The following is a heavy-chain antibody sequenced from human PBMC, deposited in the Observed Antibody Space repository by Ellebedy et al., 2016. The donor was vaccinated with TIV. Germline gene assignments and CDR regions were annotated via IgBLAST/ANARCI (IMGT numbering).Heavy chain of an antibody. CDR2: VYSTGSK. CDR3: ATFAGTGSSAFDS. CDR1: GFNLISKY. J-gene: IGHJ4*02. Sequence: PGGSLRLSCAASGFNLISKYMTWVRQPPGKGLEWVSLVYSTGSKWYAASVQGRFTISRDQSENTLYLQMNSLRPEDTAVYYCATFAGTGSSAFDSWGQGTLVTVSS. D-gene: IGHD1-26*01. V-gene: IGHV3-53*01.